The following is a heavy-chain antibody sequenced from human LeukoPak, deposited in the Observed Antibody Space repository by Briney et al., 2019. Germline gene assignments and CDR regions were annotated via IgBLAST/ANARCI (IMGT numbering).Heavy chain of an antibody. J-gene: IGHJ5*02. D-gene: IGHD4-11*01. CDR2: INPGGSHI. CDR1: GYSFTTYW. Sequence: GESLKISCKGSGYSFTTYWIAWVRQMPGKGLEYMGIINPGGSHIMYSPSFQGQVTISVDRSISTAYLQWRSLKASDTAIYYCARKNSTALRNNWFDPWGQGTLVTVSS. CDR3: ARKNSTALRNNWFDP. V-gene: IGHV5-51*01.